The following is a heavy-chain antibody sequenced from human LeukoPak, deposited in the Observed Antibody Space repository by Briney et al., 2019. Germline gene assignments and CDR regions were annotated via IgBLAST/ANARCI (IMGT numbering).Heavy chain of an antibody. CDR1: GGSISSSSYY. V-gene: IGHV4-61*01. Sequence: SETLSLICTVSGGSISSSSYYWSWIRQTPGKGLEWIGYIYYSGSTNYNPSLKSRVTISVDTSKNQFSLKLSSVTAADTAVYYCARGVHGDYRWYFDLWGRGTLVTVSS. CDR3: ARGVHGDYRWYFDL. J-gene: IGHJ2*01. D-gene: IGHD4-17*01. CDR2: IYYSGST.